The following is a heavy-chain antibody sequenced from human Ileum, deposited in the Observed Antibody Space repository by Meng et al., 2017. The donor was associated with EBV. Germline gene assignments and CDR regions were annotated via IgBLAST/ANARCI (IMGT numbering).Heavy chain of an antibody. CDR3: ARGQKGYFDL. J-gene: IGHJ2*01. V-gene: IGHV4-30-4*01. Sequence: QVQPQSSGPGLGQPSQTLSLTWHVSGGSISSSNYYWSWNRQPPGKGLEWRGHIYNSGSTYYNPSLKSRITISVDTSKNQFSLKLSSVTAADTAVYYCARGQKGYFDLWGRGTLVTVSS. CDR2: IYNSGST. CDR1: GGSISSSNYY.